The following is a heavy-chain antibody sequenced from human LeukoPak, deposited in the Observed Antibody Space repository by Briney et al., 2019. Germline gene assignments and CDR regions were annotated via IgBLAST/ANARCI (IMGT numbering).Heavy chain of an antibody. Sequence: SETLSLTCAVYGGSFSGYYWSWIRQPPGKGLEWIGEINHSGSTNYNPSLKSRVTISVDTSKNQFSLKLSSVTAADTAVYYCARGTGYSSLGDAFDIWGQGTMVTVSP. CDR1: GGSFSGYY. V-gene: IGHV4-34*01. D-gene: IGHD6-13*01. CDR3: ARGTGYSSLGDAFDI. J-gene: IGHJ3*02. CDR2: INHSGST.